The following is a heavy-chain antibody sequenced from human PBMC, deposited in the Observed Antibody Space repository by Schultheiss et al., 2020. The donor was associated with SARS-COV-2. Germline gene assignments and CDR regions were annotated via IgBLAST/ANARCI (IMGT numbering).Heavy chain of an antibody. CDR1: GGSFSGYY. Sequence: SETLSLTCAVYGGSFSGYYWSWIRQPPGKGLEWIGEINHSGSTNYNPSLKSRVTISVDTSKNQFSLKLSSVTAADTAVYYCARAYSSSWYWSSGFDYYYYGMDVWGQGTTVTVSS. CDR3: ARAYSSSWYWSSGFDYYYYGMDV. CDR2: INHSGST. D-gene: IGHD6-13*01. V-gene: IGHV4-34*01. J-gene: IGHJ6*02.